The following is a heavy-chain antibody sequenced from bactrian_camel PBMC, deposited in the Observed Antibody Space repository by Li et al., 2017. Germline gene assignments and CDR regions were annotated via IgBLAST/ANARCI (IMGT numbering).Heavy chain of an antibody. D-gene: IGHD3*01. V-gene: IGHV3S53*01. Sequence: HVQLVESGGGSVQAEGSLRLSCAASGDPSKMWWMGWFRQAPGKEREGLAAIAADGTTAYAGGVRPRFTISKDNAKNTLFLQMTSLKPEDSAMYYCSADPLHMTNIHPASVIPLFDYRGQGTQVTVS. CDR2: IAADGTT. J-gene: IGHJ4*01. CDR3: SADPLHMTNIHPASVIPLFDY. CDR1: GDPSKMWW.